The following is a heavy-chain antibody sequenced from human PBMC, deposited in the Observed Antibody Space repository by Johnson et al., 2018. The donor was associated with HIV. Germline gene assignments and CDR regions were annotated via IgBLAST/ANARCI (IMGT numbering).Heavy chain of an antibody. Sequence: VQLVESGGGVVRPGGSLRLSCKASGFSFGDYAMSWVRQAPGKGLEWIGFIRSKAYGGTTESAASVKGKFTISRDDSKSFAYLQMNSLKPEDTAVYYCTRDADGSAYYGAFDVWGQGTMVTVSS. CDR3: TRDADGSAYYGAFDV. CDR1: GFSFGDYA. J-gene: IGHJ3*01. D-gene: IGHD3-22*01. V-gene: IGHV3-49*04. CDR2: IRSKAYGGTT.